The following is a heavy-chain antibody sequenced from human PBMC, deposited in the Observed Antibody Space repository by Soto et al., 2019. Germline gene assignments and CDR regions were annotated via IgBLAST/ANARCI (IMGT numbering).Heavy chain of an antibody. Sequence: QVQLVQSGAEVKKPGSSVKVSCKASGGTFSSYAISWVRQAPVQGLEWMGGIIPIFGTANYAQKFQGRVKITADESTSTAYMELSSLRSEDTAVYYCARDLHYYDFWSGYTNPLYYYGMDVWGQGTTVTVSS. CDR1: GGTFSSYA. J-gene: IGHJ6*02. CDR3: ARDLHYYDFWSGYTNPLYYYGMDV. D-gene: IGHD3-3*01. CDR2: IIPIFGTA. V-gene: IGHV1-69*01.